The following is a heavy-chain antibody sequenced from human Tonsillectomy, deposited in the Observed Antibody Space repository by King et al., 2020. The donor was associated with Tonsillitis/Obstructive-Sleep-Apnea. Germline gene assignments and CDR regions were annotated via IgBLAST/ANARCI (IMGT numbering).Heavy chain of an antibody. D-gene: IGHD2-2*01. CDR3: AGISSPPGDYGMDG. J-gene: IGHJ6*02. Sequence: EVQLVESGGGLVKPGGSLRLSCAASGFTFSSYNMNWVRQAPGKGLEWVSSISISSSYIYYADSVKGRFTISRDNAKNSLYLQMNSLRVEDMAVYYCAGISSPPGDYGMDGWGQGTTVTVSS. V-gene: IGHV3-21*01. CDR1: GFTFSSYN. CDR2: ISISSSYI.